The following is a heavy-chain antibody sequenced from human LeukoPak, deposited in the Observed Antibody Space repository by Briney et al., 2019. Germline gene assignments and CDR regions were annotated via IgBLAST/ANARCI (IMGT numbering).Heavy chain of an antibody. D-gene: IGHD3-22*01. CDR3: AKDALSQYDSTGSFDY. V-gene: IGHV3-23*01. CDR2: SSGSGRDA. Sequence: GGSLRPSCAASGFTFSSYSMNWVRQAPGKGLEWVSASSGSGRDAYYADSVKGRFTISRDNSKNTVYLQMNSLRAEDTAVYYCAKDALSQYDSTGSFDYWGQGTLVTVSS. CDR1: GFTFSSYS. J-gene: IGHJ4*02.